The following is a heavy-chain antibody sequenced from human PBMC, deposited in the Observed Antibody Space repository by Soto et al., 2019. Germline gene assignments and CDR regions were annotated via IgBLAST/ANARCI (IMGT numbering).Heavy chain of an antibody. Sequence: GGSLRLSCAASGFTFSSYSMNWVRQAPGKGLEWVSYISSSSSTIYYADSVKGRFTISRDNAKNSLYLQMNSLRDEDTAVYYCARDPKRRDGYNFDSWGRGALVTVSS. V-gene: IGHV3-48*02. CDR1: GFTFSSYS. J-gene: IGHJ4*02. CDR2: ISSSSSTI. D-gene: IGHD5-12*01. CDR3: ARDPKRRDGYNFDS.